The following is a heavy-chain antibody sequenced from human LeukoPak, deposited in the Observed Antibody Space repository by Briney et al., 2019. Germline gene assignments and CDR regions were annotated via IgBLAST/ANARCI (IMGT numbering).Heavy chain of an antibody. Sequence: GGSLRLSCVVSGFIFSDYYMSWIRQAPGKGLEWVSYISRSSSTIYYADSVKGRFTISRDNGKNSLYLQMNSLRAEDTAVYYCAKRLTGLTGTTIDYWGQGTLVTVSS. CDR2: ISRSSSTI. J-gene: IGHJ4*02. CDR3: AKRLTGLTGTTIDY. V-gene: IGHV3-11*04. CDR1: GFIFSDYY. D-gene: IGHD1-7*01.